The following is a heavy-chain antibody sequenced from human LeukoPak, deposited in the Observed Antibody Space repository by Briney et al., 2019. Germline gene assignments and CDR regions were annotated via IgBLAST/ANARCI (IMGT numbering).Heavy chain of an antibody. V-gene: IGHV1-8*01. CDR1: GYTFTSYD. Sequence: ASVKVSCKASGYTFTSYDINWVRQAPGQGLEWMGWMNPNSGNTGYAQKFQGRVTMTRNTSISTAYMELSSLRSEDTAAYYCARVARYSSSWYWFDPWGQGTLVTVSS. D-gene: IGHD6-13*01. CDR3: ARVARYSSSWYWFDP. CDR2: MNPNSGNT. J-gene: IGHJ5*02.